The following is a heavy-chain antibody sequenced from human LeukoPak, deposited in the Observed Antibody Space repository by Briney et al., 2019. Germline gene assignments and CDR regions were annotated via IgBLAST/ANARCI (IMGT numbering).Heavy chain of an antibody. CDR3: ARGRRDFDY. CDR1: GFTFSSNY. J-gene: IGHJ4*02. CDR2: IYRGGST. V-gene: IGHV3-66*01. Sequence: GSLLLSCASSGFTFSSNYMSSVRQAPGKGLEWVSVIYRGGSTYYADSVKGRFTISRDNSKNTLYLQMNSLRAEHTAVYYCARGRRDFDYWGPRTLVTFST.